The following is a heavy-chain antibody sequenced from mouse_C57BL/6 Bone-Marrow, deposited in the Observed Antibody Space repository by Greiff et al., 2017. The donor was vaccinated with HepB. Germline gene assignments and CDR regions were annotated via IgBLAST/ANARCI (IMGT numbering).Heavy chain of an antibody. CDR2: ILPGSGST. D-gene: IGHD1-1*01. CDR3: ARRSLLRGYFDC. V-gene: IGHV1-9*01. CDR1: GYTFSNSW. Sequence: VKVVESGAELMKPGASVKISCKATGYTFSNSWIEWKNQRPGHGPEWIGEILPGSGSTNYNEKFLGKASFTSDTSSNTAYMQLSSLTSDDSAVYYCARRSLLRGYFDCWGQGTTLTVSS. J-gene: IGHJ2*01.